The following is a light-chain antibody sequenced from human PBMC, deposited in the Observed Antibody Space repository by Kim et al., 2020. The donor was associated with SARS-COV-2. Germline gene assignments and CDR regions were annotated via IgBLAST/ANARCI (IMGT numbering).Light chain of an antibody. CDR2: QAS. CDR3: QQYDTYGYT. CDR1: QSVNNL. J-gene: IGKJ2*01. V-gene: IGKV1-5*03. Sequence: GDRVPITCRASQSVNNLLAWWQQKPGKPPRLLIYQASSLENGMPSRFSGSGYGTEFTLTISNLQPDDFATYYCQQYDTYGYTFGQGTKLEI.